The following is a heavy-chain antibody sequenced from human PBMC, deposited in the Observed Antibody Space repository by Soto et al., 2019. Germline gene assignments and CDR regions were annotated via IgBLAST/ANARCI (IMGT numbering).Heavy chain of an antibody. V-gene: IGHV1-8*01. Sequence: ASVKVSCKASGYTFTSYDINWVRQATGQGLEWMGWMNPNSGNTGYAQKFQGRVTMTRNTSISTAYMELSSLRSEDTAVYYCARVGTVTTDYYYYYMDAWGKGTTVTVSS. CDR2: MNPNSGNT. J-gene: IGHJ6*03. D-gene: IGHD4-17*01. CDR1: GYTFTSYD. CDR3: ARVGTVTTDYYYYYMDA.